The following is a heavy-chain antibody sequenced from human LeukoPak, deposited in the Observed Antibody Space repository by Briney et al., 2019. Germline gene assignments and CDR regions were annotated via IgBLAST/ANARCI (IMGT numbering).Heavy chain of an antibody. CDR3: ARESSVTSIDS. V-gene: IGHV3-30*04. D-gene: IGHD4-17*01. CDR2: ISYDGSNK. CDR1: GFTFSSYA. Sequence: GGSLRLSCAASGFTFSSYAMHWVRQAPGKGLEWVAVISYDGSNKYYTDSVKGRFTISRDNSKNTLYLQMNSLRAEDTAVYYCARESSVTSIDSWGQGTLVTVPS. J-gene: IGHJ4*02.